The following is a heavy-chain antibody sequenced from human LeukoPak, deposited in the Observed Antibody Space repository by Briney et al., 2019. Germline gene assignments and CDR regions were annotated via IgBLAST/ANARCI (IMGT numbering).Heavy chain of an antibody. V-gene: IGHV4-61*01. D-gene: IGHD3-3*01. CDR2: IYYSGST. CDR1: GGSVSSGSYY. J-gene: IGHJ6*02. Sequence: PSETLSLTCTVSGGSVSSGSYYWSWSRQPPGKGLEWIGYIYYSGSTNYNPSLKSRVTISVDTSKNQFSLKLSSVTAADTAVYYCARDRREFWSGLKTPYYYYGMDVWGQGTTVTVSS. CDR3: ARDRREFWSGLKTPYYYYGMDV.